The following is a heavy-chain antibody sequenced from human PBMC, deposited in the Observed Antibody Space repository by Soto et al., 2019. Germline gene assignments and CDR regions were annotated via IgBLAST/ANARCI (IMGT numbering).Heavy chain of an antibody. CDR1: GSTFSSYD. CDR2: ISPDGNNA. V-gene: IGHV3-30-3*01. CDR3: VRGPSHGAFDI. J-gene: IGHJ3*02. Sequence: GGSLRLSCAASGSTFSSYDIHWVRQAPIKGLEWVAHISPDGNNAYYADSVKGRFTISRDNARNTVYLQVNSLGPEDTAVYHCVRGPSHGAFDIWGQGTLVTVSS.